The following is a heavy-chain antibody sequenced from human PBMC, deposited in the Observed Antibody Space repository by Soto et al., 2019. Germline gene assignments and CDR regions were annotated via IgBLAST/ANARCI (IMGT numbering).Heavy chain of an antibody. D-gene: IGHD2-8*02. CDR1: GGSFSGYY. Sequence: QVQLQQWGAGLLKPSETLSLTCAVYGGSFSGYYWTWIRQPPGTGLEWIGEINHSGSTNYNPTLKPQATISVDTSKNQFSLKLTSVTAADPAVYYCARDKITGLFAYWGQGTLVTVSS. V-gene: IGHV4-34*01. CDR2: INHSGST. CDR3: ARDKITGLFAY. J-gene: IGHJ4*02.